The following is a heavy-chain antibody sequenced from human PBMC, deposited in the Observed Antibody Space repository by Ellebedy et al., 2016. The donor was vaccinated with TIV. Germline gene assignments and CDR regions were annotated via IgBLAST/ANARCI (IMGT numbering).Heavy chain of an antibody. CDR3: ARRRAGTIDY. CDR2: ISYDGSNK. J-gene: IGHJ4*02. V-gene: IGHV3-30*03. D-gene: IGHD6-19*01. CDR1: GFTFSSYG. Sequence: GGSLRLSXAASGFTFSSYGMHWARQAPGKGLEWVAVISYDGSNKYYADSVKGRFTISRDNSKNTLYLQMNSLRAEDTAVYYCARRRAGTIDYWGQGTLVTVSS.